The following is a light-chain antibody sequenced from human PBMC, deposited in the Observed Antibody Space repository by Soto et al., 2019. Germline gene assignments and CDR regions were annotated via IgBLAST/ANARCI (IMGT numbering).Light chain of an antibody. CDR1: AGAVTSGLY. J-gene: IGLJ2*01. CDR2: DTN. Sequence: QAVVTQEPSMTVSPGGTVTLTCASSAGAVTSGLYPYWFQQRPGQAPRTLIYDTNKRQSWTPARFSGSVVGDKAALTLSDAQAEDEADYYCMLSYGGARVGGGTKVTVL. CDR3: MLSYGGAR. V-gene: IGLV7-46*01.